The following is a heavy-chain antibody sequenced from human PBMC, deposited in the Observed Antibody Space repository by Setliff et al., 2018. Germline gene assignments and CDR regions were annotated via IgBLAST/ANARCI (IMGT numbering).Heavy chain of an antibody. CDR3: AKDGIALMVYAILADC. Sequence: GSLRLSCAASGFTFSSYWMYWVRQAPGKGPEWVSYISSGSLIIYYADSVKGRFTISRDNAKNSVYLQMNSLSAEDTAVYYCAKDGIALMVYAILADCWGQGTLVTVSS. J-gene: IGHJ4*02. CDR2: ISSGSLII. D-gene: IGHD2-8*01. V-gene: IGHV3-48*01. CDR1: GFTFSSYW.